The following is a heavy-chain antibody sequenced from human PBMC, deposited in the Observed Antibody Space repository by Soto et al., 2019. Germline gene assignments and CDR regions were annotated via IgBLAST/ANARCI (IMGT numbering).Heavy chain of an antibody. D-gene: IGHD3-10*01. CDR2: IYYSGST. CDR3: ARRGDVLLWFGESANYGMDV. Sequence: PSETLSLTCTVSGGSISSSSYYWGWIRQPPGKGLEWIGSIYYSGSTYYNPSLKSRVTISVDTSKNQFSLKLSSVTAADTAVYYCARRGDVLLWFGESANYGMDVSGQGTTVTVSS. J-gene: IGHJ6*02. CDR1: GGSISSSSYY. V-gene: IGHV4-39*01.